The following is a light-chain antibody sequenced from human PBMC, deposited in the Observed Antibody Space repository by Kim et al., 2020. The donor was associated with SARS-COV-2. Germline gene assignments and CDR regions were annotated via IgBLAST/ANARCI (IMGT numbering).Light chain of an antibody. CDR1: SSDVGAYNY. Sequence: QSALTQPASVSGSPGQSITISCTGTSSDVGAYNYVSWYQQQPGKSPKHIIYSVSNRPSWVSNRFSGSKSGNTASLTISGLQAEDEDDYYCSSYTSSNNRVFGGGTQLTVL. V-gene: IGLV2-14*03. CDR2: SVS. CDR3: SSYTSSNNRV. J-gene: IGLJ2*01.